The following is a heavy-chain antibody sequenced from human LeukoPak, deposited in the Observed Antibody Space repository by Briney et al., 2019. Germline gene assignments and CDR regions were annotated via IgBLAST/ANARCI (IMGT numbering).Heavy chain of an antibody. V-gene: IGHV3-23*01. CDR3: AVSVRFERVWHYFNN. D-gene: IGHD3-9*01. CDR2: ISGSGGRT. CDR1: GFTFSSYA. Sequence: PGGSLRLSCAASGFTFSSYAMSWVRQAPGKGLEWVSGISGSGGRTHYADSVKGRFTISRDNSKNTLYLQMNSLRAEDTAVYYCAVSVRFERVWHYFNNWGQGTQVTVSS. J-gene: IGHJ4*02.